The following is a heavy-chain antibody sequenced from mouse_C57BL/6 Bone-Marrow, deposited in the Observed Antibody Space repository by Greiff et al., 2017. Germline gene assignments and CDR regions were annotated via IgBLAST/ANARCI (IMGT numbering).Heavy chain of an antibody. CDR3: ARTRGGYFDY. V-gene: IGHV14-2*01. CDR2: IDPEDGDT. CDR1: GFNIKDYY. Sequence: EVQLQQSGAELVKPGASVKLSCTASGFNIKDYYMHWVKQRTEQGLEWIGRIDPEDGDTKYAPKFQGKATITADTSSNTAYLQLSSLTSEDTAVNYYARTRGGYFDYWGQGTTLTVSS. J-gene: IGHJ2*01.